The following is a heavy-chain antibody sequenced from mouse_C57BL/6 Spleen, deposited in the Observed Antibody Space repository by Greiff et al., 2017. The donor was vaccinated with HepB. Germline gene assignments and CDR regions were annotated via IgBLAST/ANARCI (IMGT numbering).Heavy chain of an antibody. V-gene: IGHV1-59*01. CDR1: GYTFTSYW. J-gene: IGHJ2*01. CDR2: IDPSDSYT. CDR3: ARGGTTVVATDY. Sequence: QVQLQQPGAELVRPGTSVKLSCKASGYTFTSYWMHWVKQRPGQGLEWIGVIDPSDSYTNYNQKFKGKATLTVDTSYSTAYMQLSSLTSEDSAVYYCARGGTTVVATDYWGQGTTLTVSS. D-gene: IGHD1-1*01.